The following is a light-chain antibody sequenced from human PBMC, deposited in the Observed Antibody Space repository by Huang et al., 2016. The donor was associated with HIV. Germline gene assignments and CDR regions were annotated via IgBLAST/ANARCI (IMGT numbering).Light chain of an antibody. Sequence: DVVMTQSPLSLPVTPGEPASISCRSSQSLMYSNGYNHLNWYVQKPGQSPQLLIYLGSSRAAGVPDRCSGSGSGTDFTLKISRVEAEDVGVYYCMQALQTPRTFGQGTKVEIK. CDR3: MQALQTPRT. CDR1: QSLMYSNGYNH. J-gene: IGKJ1*01. V-gene: IGKV2-28*01. CDR2: LGS.